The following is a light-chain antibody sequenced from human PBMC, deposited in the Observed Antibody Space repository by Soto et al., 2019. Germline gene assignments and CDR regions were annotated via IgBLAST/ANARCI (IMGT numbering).Light chain of an antibody. Sequence: QSALTQPASVSGSPGQSITISCTGTSRDVGGYNYVAWYQQHPDRAPKVMIYEVSNRPSGVSNRFSGSKSGNTASLTISGLLSEDEADYYCSSFASSSTLVVFGTGTKLTVL. J-gene: IGLJ1*01. CDR1: SRDVGGYNY. CDR3: SSFASSSTLVV. V-gene: IGLV2-14*01. CDR2: EVS.